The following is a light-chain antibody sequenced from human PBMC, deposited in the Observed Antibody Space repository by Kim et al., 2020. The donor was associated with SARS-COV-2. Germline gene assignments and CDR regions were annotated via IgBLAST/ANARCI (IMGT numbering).Light chain of an antibody. V-gene: IGLV1-51*01. CDR1: RSNIGGNT. CDR2: DNI. CDR3: ATWDSSLSVDV. J-gene: IGLJ1*01. Sequence: QSVLTQPPSVSGAPGQRVTISCSGSRSNIGGNTVTWYQQFPGTAPKLIIYDNIKRPSGIPDRFSSSKSGTSASLAITGLQTDDEAHYYCATWDSSLSVDVFGAGTKVTVL.